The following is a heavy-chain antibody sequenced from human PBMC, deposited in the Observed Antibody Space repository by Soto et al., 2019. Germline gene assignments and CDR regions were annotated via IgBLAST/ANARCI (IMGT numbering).Heavy chain of an antibody. Sequence: EVQLLESGGGLVQPGGSLRLSCAASGFTFNSYAMTWVRQAPGKGLEWVSTISGSGGSTYYADSVKGRFTISRDNSKDTLYLQMNSLRSEDTAVYYCAKDRAKWELLEDYWGQGTLVTVSS. CDR3: AKDRAKWELLEDY. D-gene: IGHD1-26*01. CDR2: ISGSGGST. V-gene: IGHV3-23*01. J-gene: IGHJ4*02. CDR1: GFTFNSYA.